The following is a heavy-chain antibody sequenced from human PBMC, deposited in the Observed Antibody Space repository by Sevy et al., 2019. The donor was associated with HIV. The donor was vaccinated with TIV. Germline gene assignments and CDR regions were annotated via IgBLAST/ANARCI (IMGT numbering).Heavy chain of an antibody. CDR2: ISYHGRDK. CDR3: AKDFTGDNGMDV. V-gene: IGHV3-30*18. D-gene: IGHD3-9*01. J-gene: IGHJ6*02. CDR1: GISFTTSG. Sequence: GSLRLSCVVSGISFTTSGMHWVRQAPGKGLEWVAVISYHGRDKFYAESVKDRSTISRDNSKNMLYLQINSLRAEDTAVYYCAKDFTGDNGMDVWGQGTMVTVSS.